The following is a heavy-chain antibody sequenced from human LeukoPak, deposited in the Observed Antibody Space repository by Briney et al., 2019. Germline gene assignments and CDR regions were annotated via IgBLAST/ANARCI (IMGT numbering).Heavy chain of an antibody. CDR2: ISSSSSTI. CDR3: ARISDTVTTPFDY. D-gene: IGHD4-17*01. J-gene: IGHJ4*02. Sequence: GGSLRLSCVASGFTFSSYSMNWVRQAPGKGLEWLSYISSSSSTIYYADSVKGRFTISRDNAKNSLYLQMNSLRAEDTAVYYCARISDTVTTPFDYWGQGTLVTVSS. CDR1: GFTFSSYS. V-gene: IGHV3-48*01.